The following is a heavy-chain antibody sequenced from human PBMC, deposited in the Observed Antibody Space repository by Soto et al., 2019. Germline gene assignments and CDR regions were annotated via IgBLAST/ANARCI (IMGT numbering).Heavy chain of an antibody. CDR2: ISYDGSNK. CDR1: GFTFSSYD. D-gene: IGHD3-22*01. V-gene: IGHV3-30*18. J-gene: IGHJ6*02. Sequence: GGSLGLSCAASGFTFSSYDMHWVRQAPGKGLEWVAVISYDGSNKYYADSVKGRFTISRDNSKNTLYLQMNSLRAEDTAVYYCAKDQYDSSGYYLYYYYGMDVWGQGTTVTVSS. CDR3: AKDQYDSSGYYLYYYYGMDV.